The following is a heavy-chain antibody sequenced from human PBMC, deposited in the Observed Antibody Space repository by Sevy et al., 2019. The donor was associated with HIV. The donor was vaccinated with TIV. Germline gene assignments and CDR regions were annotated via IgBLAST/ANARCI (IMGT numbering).Heavy chain of an antibody. CDR3: ARDPGSSGWSGYFDY. CDR2: ISYDGSNK. V-gene: IGHV3-30*04. J-gene: IGHJ4*02. D-gene: IGHD6-19*01. Sequence: GGSLRLSCAASGFTFSSYAMHGVRQAPGKGLEWVAVISYDGSNKYYADSVKGRFTISRDKSKNTLYLQMNSLRAEDTAVYYCARDPGSSGWSGYFDYWGQGTLVTVSS. CDR1: GFTFSSYA.